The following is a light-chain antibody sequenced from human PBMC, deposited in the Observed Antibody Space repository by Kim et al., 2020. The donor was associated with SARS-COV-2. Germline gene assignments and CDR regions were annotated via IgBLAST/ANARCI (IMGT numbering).Light chain of an antibody. CDR1: SSTIGAAYD. CDR3: QSYDSSLSGWV. V-gene: IGLV1-40*01. Sequence: QRLTLSCTGRSSTIGAAYDLHWSHPLPRTAPKLLFYGNSNRPSGVPDRFSGSKSGPSASLAIPGLQAEDEADYYCQSYDSSLSGWVFGGGTQLTVL. J-gene: IGLJ3*02. CDR2: GNS.